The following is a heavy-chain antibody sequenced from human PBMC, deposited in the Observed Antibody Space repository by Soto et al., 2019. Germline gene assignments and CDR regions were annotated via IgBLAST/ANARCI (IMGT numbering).Heavy chain of an antibody. V-gene: IGHV4-4*07. CDR1: SGSISSYY. CDR3: ARGQRFSDWFDP. Sequence: SETLSLTCTVSSGSISSYYWSWTRQPPGKGLEWIGRIYSSGSTNYNPSLKSRATISLDTSMNYFSLRLSSVTAADTAVYYCARGQRFSDWFDPWGQGTLVTVSS. CDR2: IYSSGST. J-gene: IGHJ5*02. D-gene: IGHD3-3*01.